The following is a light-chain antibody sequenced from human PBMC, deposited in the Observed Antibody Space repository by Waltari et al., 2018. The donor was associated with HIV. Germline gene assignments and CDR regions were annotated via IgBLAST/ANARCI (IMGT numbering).Light chain of an antibody. CDR2: HDD. V-gene: IGLV3-1*01. CDR1: KWGAKF. J-gene: IGLJ3*02. Sequence: SYELTQPPSVSVSPGQTANIACSGSKWGAKFVCWYQHNSGQSPLLVLYHDDDRPSGIPVLFSCSNSGDTATLTISGTQPMDEADYYCQAWDSGSNWVFGGGTRLTVL. CDR3: QAWDSGSNWV.